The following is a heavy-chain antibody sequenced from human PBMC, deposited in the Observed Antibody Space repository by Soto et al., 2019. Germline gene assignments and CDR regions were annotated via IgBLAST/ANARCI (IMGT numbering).Heavy chain of an antibody. J-gene: IGHJ4*02. V-gene: IGHV3-23*01. Sequence: GWSLRLSCAASGFTFSNAWMSWVRQAPGKGLEWVSAISGSGGSTYYADSVKGRFTISRDNSKNTLYLQMNSLRAEDTAVYYCAKSARFLEWLLYDYFDYWGQGTLVTVSS. CDR2: ISGSGGST. D-gene: IGHD3-3*01. CDR3: AKSARFLEWLLYDYFDY. CDR1: GFTFSNAW.